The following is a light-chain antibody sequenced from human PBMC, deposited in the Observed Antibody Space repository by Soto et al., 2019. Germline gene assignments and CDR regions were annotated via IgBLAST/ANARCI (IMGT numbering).Light chain of an antibody. Sequence: DIQMTQSPSTLSASVGDRVTITCRASQSISSWLAWYQQKPGKAPKLLIYDASSLESGVPSRLSGSGSGTELTLTISSLQPDDFATYYCQQYNSYPGTFGQGTKVEIK. CDR1: QSISSW. J-gene: IGKJ1*01. CDR2: DAS. V-gene: IGKV1-5*01. CDR3: QQYNSYPGT.